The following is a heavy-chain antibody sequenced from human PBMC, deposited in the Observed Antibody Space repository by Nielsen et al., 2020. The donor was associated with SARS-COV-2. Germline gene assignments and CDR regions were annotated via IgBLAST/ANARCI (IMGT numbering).Heavy chain of an antibody. CDR1: GFTFSSYW. CDR2: INSDGSST. D-gene: IGHD3-10*01. J-gene: IGHJ4*02. CDR3: ARDYSRMVRGVIDY. V-gene: IGHV3-74*01. Sequence: GESLKISCAASGFTFSSYWMHWVRQAPGKGLVWVSRINSDGSSTSYADSVKGRFTISRDNSKNTLYLQMNSLRAEDTAVYYCARDYSRMVRGVIDYWGQGTLVTVSS.